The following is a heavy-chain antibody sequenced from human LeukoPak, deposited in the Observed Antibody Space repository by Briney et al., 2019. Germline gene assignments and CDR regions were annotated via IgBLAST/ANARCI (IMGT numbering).Heavy chain of an antibody. CDR2: INHSGST. J-gene: IGHJ4*02. D-gene: IGHD6-19*01. Sequence: SETLSLTCAVYGGSFSGYYWSWIRQPPGKGLEWIGEINHSGSTNCNPSLKSRVTISVDTSKNQFSLKLSSVTAADTAVYYCARGRLSAVAGSRGYYFDYWGQGTLVTVSS. CDR3: ARGRLSAVAGSRGYYFDY. V-gene: IGHV4-34*01. CDR1: GGSFSGYY.